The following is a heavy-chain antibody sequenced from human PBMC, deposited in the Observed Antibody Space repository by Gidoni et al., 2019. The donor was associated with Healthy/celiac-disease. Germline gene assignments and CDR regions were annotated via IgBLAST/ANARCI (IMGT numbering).Heavy chain of an antibody. J-gene: IGHJ4*02. CDR2: INHSGST. CDR3: ARVRRAIVVVPAAMGSRTYYFDY. Sequence: QVQLQQWGAGLLKPSETLSLTCAVYGGSFSGYYWRWIRQPPGKGLEWIGEINHSGSTNYNPSLKSRVTISVDTSKNQFSLKLSSVTAADTAVYYCARVRRAIVVVPAAMGSRTYYFDYWGQGTLVTVSS. D-gene: IGHD2-2*01. V-gene: IGHV4-34*01. CDR1: GGSFSGYY.